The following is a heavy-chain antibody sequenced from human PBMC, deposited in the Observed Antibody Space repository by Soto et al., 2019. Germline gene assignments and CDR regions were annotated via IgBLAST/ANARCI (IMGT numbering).Heavy chain of an antibody. CDR3: VRGTPTPGLDY. Sequence: EVKLLESGGGLVQPGESLRLSCAASGFRFWTYSMSWVRQAPGKGLEWVSGISGDGSATSYADSLKGRFTVSRDNAKNSLYLQMNSLRGEDTAVYFCVRGTPTPGLDYWGQGTLVTVSS. D-gene: IGHD1-7*01. CDR2: ISGDGSAT. J-gene: IGHJ4*02. CDR1: GFRFWTYS. V-gene: IGHV3-23*01.